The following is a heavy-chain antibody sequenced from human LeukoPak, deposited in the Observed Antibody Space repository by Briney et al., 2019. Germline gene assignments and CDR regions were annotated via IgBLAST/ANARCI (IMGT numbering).Heavy chain of an antibody. J-gene: IGHJ5*02. CDR1: GGSLSSGPYY. CDR2: INHRGST. CDR3: AKSLYGSGSYYNWFDP. D-gene: IGHD3-10*01. V-gene: IGHV4-39*07. Sequence: SETLSLTCTVSGGSLSSGPYYWGWIRQPPGKGLEWIGEINHRGSTNYNPSLKRRVTISLDTSKNQFSLKLSSVTAVDTAVYYCAKSLYGSGSYYNWFDPWGQGTLVTVSS.